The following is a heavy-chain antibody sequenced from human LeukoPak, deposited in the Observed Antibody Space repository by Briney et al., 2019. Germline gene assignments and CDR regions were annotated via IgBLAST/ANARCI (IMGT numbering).Heavy chain of an antibody. Sequence: SQTLSLTCAISGDSVSSNSVAWNWIWQSPSRGLEWLGRTYYRSKWYSESAASVESRITISPDTSKNQLSLQLNSVTPEDTAVYYCARVYSSSGEFDYWGQGTLVTDSS. V-gene: IGHV6-1*01. J-gene: IGHJ4*02. D-gene: IGHD6-19*01. CDR2: TYYRSKWYS. CDR1: GDSVSSNSVA. CDR3: ARVYSSSGEFDY.